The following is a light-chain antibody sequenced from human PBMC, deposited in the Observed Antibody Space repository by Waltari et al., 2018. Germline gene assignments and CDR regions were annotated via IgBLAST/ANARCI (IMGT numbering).Light chain of an antibody. J-gene: IGLJ3*02. CDR3: GTWDSSLGIGV. CDR2: VGT. Sequence: QSVLTPAHPGSAAPPHKVTIPHPRSTANSGTNYVSWYQQSPGTAPKLPSTVGTWLPSGIPDRFSGSKSGASATLSITGLQTGDEADYYCGTWDSSLGIGVLGGGTRVTVL. CDR1: TANSGTNY. V-gene: IGLV1-51*01.